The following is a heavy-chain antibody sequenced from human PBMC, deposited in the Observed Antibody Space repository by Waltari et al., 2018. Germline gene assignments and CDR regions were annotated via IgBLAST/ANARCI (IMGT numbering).Heavy chain of an antibody. Sequence: ELPLVKAGAEVKRRGAPVKIACRASGYTVHTHYMRWVQQAPGKGLEWMGRVDPEDGETIYADKVQGRVTITADTSPDTAYMELISLRSEDTALYYCATTPQLLVKMDVWGKGTTVTVSS. D-gene: IGHD6-6*01. V-gene: IGHV1-69-2*01. CDR1: GYTVHTHY. J-gene: IGHJ6*04. CDR2: VDPEDGET. CDR3: ATTPQLLVKMDV.